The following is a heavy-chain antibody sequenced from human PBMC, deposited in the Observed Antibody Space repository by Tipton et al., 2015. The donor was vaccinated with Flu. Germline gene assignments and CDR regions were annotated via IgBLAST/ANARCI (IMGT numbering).Heavy chain of an antibody. Sequence: GLVKPSETLSLTCAVYGGSFSGYYWSWIRQPPGKGLEWIGEINHSGSTKYNPSLRSRVSISVDTSKNQFSVKLTSVTAADTAVYYCAGGGWDDFWSDHYRPEHNYFNPWGQGTLVTVSS. V-gene: IGHV4-34*01. CDR1: GGSFSGYY. D-gene: IGHD3-3*01. CDR2: INHSGST. CDR3: AGGGWDDFWSDHYRPEHNYFNP. J-gene: IGHJ5*02.